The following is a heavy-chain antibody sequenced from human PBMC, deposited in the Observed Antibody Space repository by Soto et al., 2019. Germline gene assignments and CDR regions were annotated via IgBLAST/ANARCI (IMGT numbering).Heavy chain of an antibody. CDR1: EGRCGGHA. CDR2: ISGSDGKT. J-gene: IGHJ4*02. CDR3: ARWSYLDY. Sequence: VVPLSLSYRASEGRCGGHAVSWVRQAPGKGLEWVSTISGSDGKTFYADSVKGRFSISRDTSQSTLYLQMNSLRADDTAMYYCARWSYLDYWGQGTRVPF. V-gene: IGHV3-23*01. D-gene: IGHD3-3*01.